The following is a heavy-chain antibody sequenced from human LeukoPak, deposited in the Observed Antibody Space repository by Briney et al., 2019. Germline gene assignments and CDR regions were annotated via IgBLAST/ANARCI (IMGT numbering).Heavy chain of an antibody. CDR2: IKQDGSEK. J-gene: IGHJ4*02. D-gene: IGHD6-19*01. Sequence: GGSLRLSCAASGFTFSSYWMSWVRQAPGKGPEWVANIKQDGSEKYYVDSVKGRFTISRDNAKNSLYLQMNSLRAEDTAVYYCARESSGWYAGSDYRGQGTLVTVSS. CDR3: ARESSGWYAGSDY. CDR1: GFTFSSYW. V-gene: IGHV3-7*01.